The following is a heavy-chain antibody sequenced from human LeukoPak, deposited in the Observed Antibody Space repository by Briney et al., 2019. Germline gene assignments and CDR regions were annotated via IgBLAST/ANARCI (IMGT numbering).Heavy chain of an antibody. CDR3: ARGEDFERYYLAY. D-gene: IGHD3-9*01. Sequence: PGGSLRLSCAASGFTFSSYSMNWVRQPPGKGLEWIGEINHSGSTNYNPSLKSRVTISVDTSKNQFSLKLTSVTAADTAVYFCARGEDFERYYLAYWGQGTLVTVSS. CDR2: INHSGST. J-gene: IGHJ4*02. CDR1: GFTFSSYS. V-gene: IGHV4-34*01.